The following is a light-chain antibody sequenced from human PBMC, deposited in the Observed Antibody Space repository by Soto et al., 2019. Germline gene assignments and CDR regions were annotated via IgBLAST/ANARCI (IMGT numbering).Light chain of an antibody. CDR2: EVS. Sequence: QSVLTQPPSASGSPGQSLTISCTGTSSDVGAHNYVSWYQHHPGKAPKLIIYEVSNRPSGVSNRFSGSKSGSTASLTISGLQAEDEADYHCTSYTRDTALVFGTGTKLTVL. CDR3: TSYTRDTALV. J-gene: IGLJ1*01. V-gene: IGLV2-14*01. CDR1: SSDVGAHNY.